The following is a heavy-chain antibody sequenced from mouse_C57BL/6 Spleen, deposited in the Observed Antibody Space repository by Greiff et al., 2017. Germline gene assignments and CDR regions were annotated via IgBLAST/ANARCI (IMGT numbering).Heavy chain of an antibody. CDR2: ISSGSSTI. J-gene: IGHJ2*01. CDR1: GFTFSDYG. V-gene: IGHV5-17*01. Sequence: EVQLVQSGGGLVKPGGSLKLSCAASGFTFSDYGMHWVRQAPEQGLEWVAYISSGSSTIYYADTVKGRFTIARENSKNTLFQQMTSLKSEDTDLKYRAKSAYYRTHADCDDGGQGTTLTVSS. CDR3: AKSAYYRTHADCDD. D-gene: IGHD2-12*01.